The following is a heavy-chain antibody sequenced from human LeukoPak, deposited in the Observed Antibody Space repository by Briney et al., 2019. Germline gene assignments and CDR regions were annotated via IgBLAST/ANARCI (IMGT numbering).Heavy chain of an antibody. CDR3: ARRRYYDGSGYLE. Sequence: SETLSLTCSVSGDSVSRSDSYLDWIRQPPGKGLEWIGTIYCSGRTYYSPSLKIRVTMSVDPSNNQFSLNLRSVTAADTAVYYCARRRYYDGSGYLEWGQGTLLSVSS. J-gene: IGHJ1*01. D-gene: IGHD3-22*01. V-gene: IGHV4-39*01. CDR1: GDSVSRSDSY. CDR2: IYCSGRT.